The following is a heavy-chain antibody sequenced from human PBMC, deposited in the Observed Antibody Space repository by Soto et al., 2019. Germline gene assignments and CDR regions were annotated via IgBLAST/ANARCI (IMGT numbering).Heavy chain of an antibody. V-gene: IGHV1-2*04. CDR2: INPNSGGT. D-gene: IGHD6-13*01. Sequence: ASVKGSCKASGYTFTGYYMHWLRQAPGQGLEWMGWINPNSGGTNYAQKFQGWVTMTRDTSISTAYMELSRLRSDDTAVYYCARGQGAAAGQYGMDVWGQGTTVTVSS. J-gene: IGHJ6*02. CDR3: ARGQGAAAGQYGMDV. CDR1: GYTFTGYY.